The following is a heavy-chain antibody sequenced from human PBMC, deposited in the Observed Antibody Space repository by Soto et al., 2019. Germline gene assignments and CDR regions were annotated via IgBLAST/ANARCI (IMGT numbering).Heavy chain of an antibody. Sequence: ASVKVSCKASGGTFSSYTISWVRQAPGQGLEWMGRIIPILGIANYAQKFQGRVTITADKSTSTAYMELSSLRSEDTAVYYCARNNRRGYDSSGYPFDYWGQGTLVTVSS. D-gene: IGHD3-22*01. CDR2: IIPILGIA. CDR1: GGTFSSYT. V-gene: IGHV1-69*02. CDR3: ARNNRRGYDSSGYPFDY. J-gene: IGHJ4*02.